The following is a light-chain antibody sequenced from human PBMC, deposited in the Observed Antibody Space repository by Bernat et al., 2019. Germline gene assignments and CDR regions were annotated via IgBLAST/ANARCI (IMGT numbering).Light chain of an antibody. Sequence: QSALIQPRSVSGSPGQSVTISCTGTSSDVGSYNYVSWYQQYPGKAPRVMVYDVTKRPSGVPDRFSGSKSGNTASLTISGLQAEDEADYYCCSYAGSFSWVFGGGTKLTVL. CDR2: DVT. CDR1: SSDVGSYNY. V-gene: IGLV2-11*01. J-gene: IGLJ3*02. CDR3: CSYAGSFSWV.